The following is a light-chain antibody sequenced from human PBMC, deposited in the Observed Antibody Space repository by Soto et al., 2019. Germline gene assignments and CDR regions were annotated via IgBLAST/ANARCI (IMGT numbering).Light chain of an antibody. Sequence: EIVLTQSPATLSLSPGEGATLSCSASQSVSSYLAWYQQKPGQAPRLLIYDASNRATGIPARFSGSGSGTDFTLTISSLEPEDFAVYYCQQRSNWPPITFGQGTRLEIK. V-gene: IGKV3-11*01. CDR3: QQRSNWPPIT. J-gene: IGKJ5*01. CDR1: QSVSSY. CDR2: DAS.